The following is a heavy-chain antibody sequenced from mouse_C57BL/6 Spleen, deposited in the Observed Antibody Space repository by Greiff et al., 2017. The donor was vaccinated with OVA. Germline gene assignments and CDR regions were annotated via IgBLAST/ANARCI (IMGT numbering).Heavy chain of an antibody. CDR2: IYPGSGST. J-gene: IGHJ4*01. Sequence: QVQLQQPGAELVKPGASVKMSCKASGYTFTSYWITWVKQRPGQGLEWIGDIYPGSGSTNYNEKFKSKATLTVDTSSSTAYMHLSSLTSEDSAVYYCARGGLRQAMDYWGQGTSVTVSS. V-gene: IGHV1-55*01. CDR1: GYTFTSYW. D-gene: IGHD2-2*01. CDR3: ARGGLRQAMDY.